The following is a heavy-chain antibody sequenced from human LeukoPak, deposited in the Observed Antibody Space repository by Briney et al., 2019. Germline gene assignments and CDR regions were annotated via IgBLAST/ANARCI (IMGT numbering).Heavy chain of an antibody. D-gene: IGHD3-16*01. CDR2: IYYSGST. J-gene: IGHJ4*02. CDR3: HRRGNYGGNSFFAY. V-gene: IGHV4-59*01. CDR1: GGSISSYY. Sequence: SETLSLTCTVSGGSISSYYWSWIRQPPGKGLEWIGYIYYSGSTNYNPSLKSRVTISVDTSKNQFSLKLSSGTAADTAVYYCHRRGNYGGNSFFAYWGRETWSPSPQ.